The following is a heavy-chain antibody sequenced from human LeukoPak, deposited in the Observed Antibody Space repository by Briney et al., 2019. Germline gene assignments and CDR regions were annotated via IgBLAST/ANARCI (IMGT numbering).Heavy chain of an antibody. CDR2: ISAHNGNT. V-gene: IGHV1-18*01. J-gene: IGHJ3*02. D-gene: IGHD3-9*01. Sequence: WASVKVSCKASGYTFTSYGISWVRQAPGQGLEWMGWISAHNGNTNYAQKLQGRVTMTTDTSTSTAYMELRSLRSDDTAVYYCARFDGVTYYDILTSNDDAFDIWGQGTMVTVSS. CDR3: ARFDGVTYYDILTSNDDAFDI. CDR1: GYTFTSYG.